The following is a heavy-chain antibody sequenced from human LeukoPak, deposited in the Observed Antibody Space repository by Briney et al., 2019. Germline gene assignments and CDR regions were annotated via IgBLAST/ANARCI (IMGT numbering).Heavy chain of an antibody. J-gene: IGHJ6*03. CDR2: INPNSGVT. D-gene: IGHD1-14*01. CDR1: GYTFTGYY. CDR3: AYRTDMDV. V-gene: IGHV1-2*06. Sequence: GASVKVSCKAVGYTFTGYYMHWVRQAPGQGLEWMGRINPNSGVTNYAQKFQGRVNMTRDTSLNTAYMEFSRLRSDDTAVYYCAYRTDMDVWGKGTTVTVS.